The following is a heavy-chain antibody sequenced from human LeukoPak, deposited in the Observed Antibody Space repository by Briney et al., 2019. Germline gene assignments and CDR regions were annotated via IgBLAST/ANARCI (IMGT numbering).Heavy chain of an antibody. CDR2: ISADNGNT. J-gene: IGHJ4*02. CDR1: GYTFTSYG. CDR3: ERDFRATFGGVMASAFDY. V-gene: IGHV1-18*01. D-gene: IGHD3-16*01. Sequence: GASVKVSCMASGYTFTSYGISWVRQAPGQGLEWMGWISADNGNTNYAQKLQGRVTMTRDTSTSTVYMELRSLRSEDTAVYYCERDFRATFGGVMASAFDYWGQGTLVTVSP.